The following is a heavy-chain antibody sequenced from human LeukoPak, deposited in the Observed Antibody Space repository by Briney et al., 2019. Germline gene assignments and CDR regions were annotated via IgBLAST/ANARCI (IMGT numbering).Heavy chain of an antibody. CDR1: GGSISSGNYY. Sequence: KPSQTLSLTCTVSGGSISSGNYYWSWMRQPAGKELEWIGRIYISGSTNYNPSLKSRVTISVDTSKNQFSLNLNSVTAADTAVYYCARGDGSARAFDTWGQGTMVTVSS. CDR2: IYISGST. V-gene: IGHV4-61*02. J-gene: IGHJ3*02. D-gene: IGHD3-10*01. CDR3: ARGDGSARAFDT.